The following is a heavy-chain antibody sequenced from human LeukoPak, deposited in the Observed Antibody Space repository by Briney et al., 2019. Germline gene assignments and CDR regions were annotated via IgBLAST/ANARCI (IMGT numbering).Heavy chain of an antibody. CDR1: GGSISSYY. V-gene: IGHV4-59*01. Sequence: SETLSLTCTVSGGSISSYYWSWIRQPPGKGLEWIGYIYYSGSTNYNPSLKSRVTISADTSKNQFPLRLSSVTAADTAVYYCARRGIGYGDYLDYWGQGTLVTVSS. CDR3: ARRGIGYGDYLDY. D-gene: IGHD4-17*01. J-gene: IGHJ4*02. CDR2: IYYSGST.